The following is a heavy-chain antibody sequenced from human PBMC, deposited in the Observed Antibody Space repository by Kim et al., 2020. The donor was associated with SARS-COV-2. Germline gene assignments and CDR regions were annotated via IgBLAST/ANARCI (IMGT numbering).Heavy chain of an antibody. V-gene: IGHV3-21*01. CDR3: ARVGRGSAAYDY. J-gene: IGHJ4*02. D-gene: IGHD2-15*01. Sequence: YADSVKCRFTISRDNAKNSLYLQMNSLRAEDTAVYYCARVGRGSAAYDYWGQGTLVTVSS.